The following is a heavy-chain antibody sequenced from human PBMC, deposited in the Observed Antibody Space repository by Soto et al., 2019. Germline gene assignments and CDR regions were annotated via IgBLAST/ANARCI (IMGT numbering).Heavy chain of an antibody. Sequence: ASVKVSCKASGYSFTDYHVHWVRQAPGQGLEWLGRINPKSGGTSTAQKFQGWVTMTRDTSINTAYMDLTRLRSDDTAVYYCARGHSTDCSNGVCSFFYNHEMDVWGQGTPITV. J-gene: IGHJ6*02. CDR3: ARGHSTDCSNGVCSFFYNHEMDV. D-gene: IGHD2-8*01. CDR1: GYSFTDYH. CDR2: INPKSGGT. V-gene: IGHV1-2*04.